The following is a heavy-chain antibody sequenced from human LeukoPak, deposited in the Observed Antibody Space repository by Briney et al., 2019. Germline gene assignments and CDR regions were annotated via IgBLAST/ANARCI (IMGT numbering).Heavy chain of an antibody. CDR3: AKEMGYSYGDIDY. J-gene: IGHJ4*02. Sequence: GGSLRLSCAASGFTFSSYGMHWVRPAPGKGLEGVAVISYDGSNIYYADSVKSRFTISRDNSKNTLYLQMNSLRAEDTAVYYCAKEMGYSYGDIDYWGQGTLVTVSS. CDR2: ISYDGSNI. V-gene: IGHV3-30*18. CDR1: GFTFSSYG. D-gene: IGHD5-18*01.